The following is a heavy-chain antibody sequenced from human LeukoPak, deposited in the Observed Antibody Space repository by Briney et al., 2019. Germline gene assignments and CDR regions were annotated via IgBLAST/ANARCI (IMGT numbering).Heavy chain of an antibody. CDR2: ISSSSSTI. CDR1: GFTFSSYS. CDR3: AKDLHWAFDY. Sequence: GGSLRLSCAASGFTFSSYSMNWVRQAPGKGLEWVSYISSSSSTIYYADSVKGRFTISRDNSKNTLYLQVNSLRAEDTAIYYCAKDLHWAFDYWGQGTLVTVSS. J-gene: IGHJ4*02. D-gene: IGHD7-27*01. V-gene: IGHV3-48*01.